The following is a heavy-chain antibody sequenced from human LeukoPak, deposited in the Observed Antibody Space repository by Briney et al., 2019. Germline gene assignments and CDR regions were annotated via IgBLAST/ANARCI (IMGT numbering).Heavy chain of an antibody. CDR3: ARDQYDTWSRRGNFDS. CDR1: GFHFSTYA. J-gene: IGHJ4*02. D-gene: IGHD3-3*01. V-gene: IGHV3-7*03. Sequence: GGSLRLPCAASGFHFSTYAMSWVRQAPGKGLEWVANIKLDGSEKNYVDSVKGRFTISRDNTKNSLYLQMNSLRVEDTAVFYCARDQYDTWSRRGNFDSWGQGTLVIVSS. CDR2: IKLDGSEK.